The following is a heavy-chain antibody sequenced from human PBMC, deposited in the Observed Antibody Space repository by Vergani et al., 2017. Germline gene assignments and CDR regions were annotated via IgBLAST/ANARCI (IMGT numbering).Heavy chain of an antibody. CDR2: IDHTGRT. CDR3: ARVNTETNCHLYYYYYMDV. D-gene: IGHD4-11*01. V-gene: IGHV4-34*01. CDR1: GGSFTSYH. J-gene: IGHJ6*03. Sequence: QVQLQQWGGGLLKPSETLSLTCVVNGGSFTSYHWTWIRQSPGEGLEWVGDIDHTGRTDYTPSLKSRLTMSVDKSRNQFSLTLTYVTATDTAIYFCARVNTETNCHLYYYYYMDVWGQGTVVTVSS.